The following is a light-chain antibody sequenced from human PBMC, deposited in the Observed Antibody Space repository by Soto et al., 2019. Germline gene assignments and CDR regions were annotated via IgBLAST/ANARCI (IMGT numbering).Light chain of an antibody. J-gene: IGKJ1*01. CDR1: QYISSW. CDR3: QQYNYYPWT. CDR2: KES. Sequence: DIQMTQSPSTLSASVGDRVTITCRASQYISSWLAWYQQKPGQAPKLLIYKESFLESGVPSRFSGRGSGTEFTLTISSLQPHEFATYYCQQYNYYPWTFGKGTKVEIK. V-gene: IGKV1-5*03.